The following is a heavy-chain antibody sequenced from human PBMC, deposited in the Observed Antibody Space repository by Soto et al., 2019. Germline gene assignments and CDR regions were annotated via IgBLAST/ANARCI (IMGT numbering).Heavy chain of an antibody. Sequence: PGGSLRLSCAASGFTFSSYWMHWVRQAPGKGLVWVSRINSDGSSTSYADSVKGRFTISRDNAKNTLYLQMNSLRAEDTAVCYCARDFSDYVWGSYLFDYWGQGTLVTVSS. CDR1: GFTFSSYW. V-gene: IGHV3-74*01. D-gene: IGHD3-16*01. CDR2: INSDGSST. CDR3: ARDFSDYVWGSYLFDY. J-gene: IGHJ4*02.